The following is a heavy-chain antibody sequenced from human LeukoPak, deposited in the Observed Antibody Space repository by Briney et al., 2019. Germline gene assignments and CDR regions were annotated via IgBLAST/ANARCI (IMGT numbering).Heavy chain of an antibody. CDR1: GFTFSSYW. D-gene: IGHD2-2*01. Sequence: TGGSLRLSCAASGFTFSSYWMHWVRQAPGKGPVWVSRINSDGSTTSYADSVKGRFTISRDNAKNTLYLQMNSLRAEDTAIYYCARDRAYCSPTSCYANHFDYWGQGTLVTVSS. V-gene: IGHV3-74*01. CDR2: INSDGSTT. J-gene: IGHJ4*02. CDR3: ARDRAYCSPTSCYANHFDY.